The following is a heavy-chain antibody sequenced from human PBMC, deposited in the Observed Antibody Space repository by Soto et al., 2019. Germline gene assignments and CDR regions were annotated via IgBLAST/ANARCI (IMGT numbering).Heavy chain of an antibody. V-gene: IGHV3-74*01. D-gene: IGHD6-19*01. Sequence: EVQLVESGGGLVQPGGSMRLSCAASGFTFSSSWRHWVRQPPGKGLVWVSRINSDGSTTNYADSVKGRFTISRDNAKNTLYLQMNSLRAEDTAVYYCARGPTGWYGYDYWGQGTLVTVSS. CDR1: GFTFSSSW. J-gene: IGHJ4*02. CDR2: INSDGSTT. CDR3: ARGPTGWYGYDY.